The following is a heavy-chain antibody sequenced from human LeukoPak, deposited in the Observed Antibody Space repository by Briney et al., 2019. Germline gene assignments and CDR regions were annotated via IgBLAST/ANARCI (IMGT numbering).Heavy chain of an antibody. CDR2: ISASGSST. V-gene: IGHV3-23*01. CDR3: ATGAQYDFWTGYTLEYFDV. Sequence: GGSLRLSCAASGFTFTSYAMNWVRQAPGKGLEWVSFISASGSSTHYADSVKGRFTISRDNSNNTLYLQINSLRAEDTAAYYCATGAQYDFWTGYTLEYFDVWGKGTLVTVSS. J-gene: IGHJ4*02. CDR1: GFTFTSYA. D-gene: IGHD3-3*01.